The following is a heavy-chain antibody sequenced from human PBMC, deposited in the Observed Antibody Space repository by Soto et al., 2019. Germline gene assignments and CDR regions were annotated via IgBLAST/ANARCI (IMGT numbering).Heavy chain of an antibody. D-gene: IGHD3-3*01. Sequence: PGGSLRLSCAASGFTFSSYAMSWVRQAPGKGLEWVSAISGSGGSTYYADSVKGRFTISRDNSKNTLYLQMNSLRAEDTAVYYCANLPYYDFWSGPPGAFYIWGQGTMVTVSS. CDR1: GFTFSSYA. J-gene: IGHJ3*02. V-gene: IGHV3-23*01. CDR3: ANLPYYDFWSGPPGAFYI. CDR2: ISGSGGST.